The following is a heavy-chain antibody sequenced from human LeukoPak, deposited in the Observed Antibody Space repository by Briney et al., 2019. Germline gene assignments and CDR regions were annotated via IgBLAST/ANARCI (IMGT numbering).Heavy chain of an antibody. D-gene: IGHD6-19*01. CDR2: ITGRSDKT. Sequence: GGSLRLSCAASGFSFNKYDMTWARQAPGKGLEWVSTITGRSDKTYYTDSVKGRFVTSRDNSKDTLYLQMNSLRAEDTALYYCAKGGWLDDLGQGALVTVSS. V-gene: IGHV3-23*01. CDR1: GFSFNKYD. CDR3: AKGGWLDD. J-gene: IGHJ4*02.